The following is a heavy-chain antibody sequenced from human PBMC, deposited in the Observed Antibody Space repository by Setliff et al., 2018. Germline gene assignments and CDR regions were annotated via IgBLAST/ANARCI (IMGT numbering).Heavy chain of an antibody. CDR2: INSGSGFLT. CDR1: GFTFSSWG. J-gene: IGHJ4*02. Sequence: PGGSLRLSCTASGFTFSSWGMSWVRQAPGKGLEWVSGINSGSGFLTHYADSVKGRFTISRDNSKNTLYLQMNSLRPEDTAVYYCARTCSGSGCYAGLESWGQGTPVTVSS. V-gene: IGHV3-23*01. CDR3: ARTCSGSGCYAGLES. D-gene: IGHD2-15*01.